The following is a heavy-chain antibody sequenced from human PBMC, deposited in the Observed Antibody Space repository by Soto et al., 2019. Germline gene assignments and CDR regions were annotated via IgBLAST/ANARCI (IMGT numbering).Heavy chain of an antibody. V-gene: IGHV4-31*03. CDR3: ARSFGVAAAGPFDY. J-gene: IGHJ4*02. CDR2: IYSSGTT. Sequence: QVQLQESGPGLVKPSQTLSLTCTVSGGSISSGGYYLSWIRQHPGKGLEWIGSIYSSGTTYYNPSLKSRVTISVDTSKNQFSLKLSSVTAADTAVYYWARSFGVAAAGPFDYWGQGTLVTVSS. D-gene: IGHD6-13*01. CDR1: GGSISSGGYY.